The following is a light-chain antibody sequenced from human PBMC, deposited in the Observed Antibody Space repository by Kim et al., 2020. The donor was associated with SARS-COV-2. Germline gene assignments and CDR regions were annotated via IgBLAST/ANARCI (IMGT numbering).Light chain of an antibody. CDR3: SAWDSSLSAWV. Sequence: QTATLTCTGNGNNVGNQGAAWLQQHQGHPPKLLSYRNNNRPSGISERLSASRSGNTASLTITGLQPEDEADYYCSAWDSSLSAWVFGGGTQLTVL. J-gene: IGLJ3*02. CDR1: GNNVGNQG. CDR2: RNN. V-gene: IGLV10-54*01.